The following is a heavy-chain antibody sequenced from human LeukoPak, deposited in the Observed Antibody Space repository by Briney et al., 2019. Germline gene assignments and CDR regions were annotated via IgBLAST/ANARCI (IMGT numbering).Heavy chain of an antibody. CDR3: AKDGSIAVAGYFDY. Sequence: GGSLRLSCVASGITFSNYAVSWVRQAPEKGLDWVSVISGSAHKIRYADSVKGRFTISRDNSKNTLYLQMNSLRAEDTAAYYCAKDGSIAVAGYFDYWGQGTLVTVSS. CDR2: ISGSAHKI. J-gene: IGHJ4*02. CDR1: GITFSNYA. D-gene: IGHD6-19*01. V-gene: IGHV3-23*01.